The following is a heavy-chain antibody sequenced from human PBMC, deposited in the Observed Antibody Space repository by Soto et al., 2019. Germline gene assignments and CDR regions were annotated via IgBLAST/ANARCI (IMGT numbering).Heavy chain of an antibody. V-gene: IGHV4-4*02. D-gene: IGHD3-16*02. CDR3: ARGVSYRCVY. J-gene: IGHJ4*02. CDR2: DHNSGTT. CDR1: GGSVNTGYW. Sequence: QVQLQESGPGLVKPSGTLSLTCAVSGGSVNTGYWWSWVRQPPGKGLEWIGEDHNSGTTTYIQSLASRLTVSVDRSGNHVSLELTSVAAADTAVYYCARGVSYRCVYWGQATLVTLSS.